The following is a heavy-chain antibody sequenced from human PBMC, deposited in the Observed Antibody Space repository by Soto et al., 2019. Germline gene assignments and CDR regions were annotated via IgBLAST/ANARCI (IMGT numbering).Heavy chain of an antibody. V-gene: IGHV3-15*07. D-gene: IGHD2-2*01. Sequence: EVPLVESGGGLVEPGKPLRLSCAASGVTFNNAYMNWVRQAPGKGLEWVGRIKSKTEGGTTDYAAPVKGRFSISTDDSTNTPYLQMNSLTIDDTAIYFCATALSTPAAWGQVTLVTVSS. CDR1: GVTFNNAY. CDR3: ATALSTPAA. J-gene: IGHJ5*02. CDR2: IKSKTEGGTT.